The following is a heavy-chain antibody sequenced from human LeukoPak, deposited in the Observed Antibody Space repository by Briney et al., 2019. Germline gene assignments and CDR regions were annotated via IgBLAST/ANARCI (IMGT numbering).Heavy chain of an antibody. CDR1: GGSISSSSYY. V-gene: IGHV4-39*02. CDR2: IYYSGST. J-gene: IGHJ3*02. CDR3: AREGTTSRAFDI. Sequence: PSETLSLTCTVSGGSISSSSYYWGWIRQPPGKGLEWIGSIYYSGSTYYNPSLKSRVTISVDTSKNQFSLKLSSVTAAGTAVYYCAREGTTSRAFDIWGQGTMVTVSS. D-gene: IGHD2/OR15-2a*01.